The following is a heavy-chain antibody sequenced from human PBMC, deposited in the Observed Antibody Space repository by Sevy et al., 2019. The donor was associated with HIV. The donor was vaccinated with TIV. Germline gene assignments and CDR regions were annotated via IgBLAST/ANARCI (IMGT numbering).Heavy chain of an antibody. CDR1: GFSFNDHA. J-gene: IGHJ6*02. CDR2: VSWNSRNI. Sequence: GGSLRLSCAASGFSFNDHAMHWVRQVPGKGLEWVSGVSWNSRNIGYADSVKGRFTISRDNANHFRYLEMNSLRPEDTAFYYCAKDINRGCDGINCYPYYYYFYGRDVWGQGTTVTVSS. V-gene: IGHV3-9*01. D-gene: IGHD2-21*01. CDR3: AKDINRGCDGINCYPYYYYFYGRDV.